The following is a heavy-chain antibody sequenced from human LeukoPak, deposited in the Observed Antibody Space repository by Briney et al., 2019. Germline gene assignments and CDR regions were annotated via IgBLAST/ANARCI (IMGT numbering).Heavy chain of an antibody. CDR3: AKVGYSSSWDYYYYMDV. Sequence: GGSLRLSCAASGFTFDDYAMHWVRQAPGKGLEWVSLISWDGGSTYYADSVKGRFTISRDNSKNSLYLQMNSLRAEDTALYYCAKVGYSSSWDYYYYMDVWGKGTTVTVSS. V-gene: IGHV3-43D*03. CDR1: GFTFDDYA. J-gene: IGHJ6*03. D-gene: IGHD6-13*01. CDR2: ISWDGGST.